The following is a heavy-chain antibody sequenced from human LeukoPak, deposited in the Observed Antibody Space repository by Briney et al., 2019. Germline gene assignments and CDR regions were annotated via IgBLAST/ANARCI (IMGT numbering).Heavy chain of an antibody. D-gene: IGHD3-10*01. CDR1: GYTFTGYY. Sequence: GASVKVSCKDSGYTFTGYYMHWVRQAPGQGLEWMGWINPNSGGTNYAQKFQGRVTMTRDTSISTAYMELNRLRSDDTAVYYCARDRDYGSGIFDYWGQGTLVTVSS. V-gene: IGHV1-2*02. CDR3: ARDRDYGSGIFDY. J-gene: IGHJ4*02. CDR2: INPNSGGT.